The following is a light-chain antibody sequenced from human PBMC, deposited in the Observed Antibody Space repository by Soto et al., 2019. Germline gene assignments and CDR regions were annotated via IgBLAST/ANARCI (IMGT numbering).Light chain of an antibody. V-gene: IGLV2-8*01. CDR3: SSYAGSNNLV. CDR1: SSDVGGSNY. J-gene: IGLJ2*01. CDR2: DVT. Sequence: QSALTQPPSASGSPGQSVTFSCTGTSSDVGGSNYVSWYQQHPGKAPKLMIYDVTKRPSGVPDRFSGSKSGNTASLTVSGLQAEDEADYYCSSYAGSNNLVFGGGTKLTVL.